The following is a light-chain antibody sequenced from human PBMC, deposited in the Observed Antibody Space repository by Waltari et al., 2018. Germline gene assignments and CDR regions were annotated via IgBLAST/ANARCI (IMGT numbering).Light chain of an antibody. CDR3: QQSSTSFT. J-gene: IGKJ3*01. V-gene: IGKV3-11*01. CDR1: QSIISY. Sequence: EIVLTQSPATLSLSPGERATLSGTASQSIISYLAWYQQKPGQAPRLLIYDAYTRAAGMPARFSGSVYVTDFTLTISSLEPEDFALYYCQQSSTSFTFGPGTSVDVK. CDR2: DAY.